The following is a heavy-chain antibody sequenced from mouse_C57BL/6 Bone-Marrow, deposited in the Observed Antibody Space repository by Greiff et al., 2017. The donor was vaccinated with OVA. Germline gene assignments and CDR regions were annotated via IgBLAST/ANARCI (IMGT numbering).Heavy chain of an antibody. CDR2: SRNKANDYTT. V-gene: IGHV7-1*01. J-gene: IGHJ1*03. Sequence: EVHLVESGGGLVQSGRSLRLSCATSGFTFSDFYMEWVRQAPGKGLEWIAASRNKANDYTTEYSASVKGRFIFSRDTSQSILYLQMNALRAEDTAIYYCARDAAPYYYGSRDWYFDVWGTGTTVTVSS. CDR3: ARDAAPYYYGSRDWYFDV. CDR1: GFTFSDFY. D-gene: IGHD1-1*01.